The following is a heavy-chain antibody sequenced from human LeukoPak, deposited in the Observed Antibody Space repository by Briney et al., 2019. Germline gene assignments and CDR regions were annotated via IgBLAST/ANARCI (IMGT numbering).Heavy chain of an antibody. V-gene: IGHV3-7*01. CDR2: VRPDGREQ. CDR1: GFTFNTYW. D-gene: IGHD3-22*01. CDR3: ARVRLSGYYSDAFDI. Sequence: GGSLRLSCSASGFTFNTYWMSWVRQAPGKGLQWVANVRPDGREQRYVDSVKGRFTISRDNAKNSLYLQMNSLRAEDTAVYYCARVRLSGYYSDAFDIWGQGTMVTVSS. J-gene: IGHJ3*02.